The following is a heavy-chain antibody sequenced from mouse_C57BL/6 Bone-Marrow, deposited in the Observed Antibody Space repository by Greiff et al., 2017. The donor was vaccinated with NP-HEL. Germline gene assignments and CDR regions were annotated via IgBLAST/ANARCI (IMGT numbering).Heavy chain of an antibody. J-gene: IGHJ3*01. Sequence: EVNLVESGEGLVKPGGSLKLSCAASGFTFSSYAMSWVRQTPEKRLEWVAYISSGGDYIYYADTVKGRSTISRDNARNTLYLQMSSLKSEDTAMYYCTRGGGYDWFAYWGQGTLVTVSA. CDR2: ISSGGDYI. D-gene: IGHD2-2*01. V-gene: IGHV5-9-1*02. CDR1: GFTFSSYA. CDR3: TRGGGYDWFAY.